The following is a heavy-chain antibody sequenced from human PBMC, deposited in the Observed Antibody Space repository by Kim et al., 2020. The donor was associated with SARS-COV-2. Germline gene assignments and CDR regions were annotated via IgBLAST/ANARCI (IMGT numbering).Heavy chain of an antibody. V-gene: IGHV3-23*01. CDR3: AKCKGIAAAGSFDY. D-gene: IGHD6-13*01. J-gene: IGHJ4*02. Sequence: ADSVKGRFTISRDNSKNTLYLQMNSLRVEDTAVYYCAKCKGIAAAGSFDYWGQGTLVTVSS.